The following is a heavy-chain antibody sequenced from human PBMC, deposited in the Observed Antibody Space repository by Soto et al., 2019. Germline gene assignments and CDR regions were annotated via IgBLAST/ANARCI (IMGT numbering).Heavy chain of an antibody. CDR3: ARDSRPTDWAFDY. Sequence: SETLSLTCAVYGGSFSGYYWSWIRQPPGKGLEWIGEINHSGSTNYNPSLKSRVTISVDTSKNQFSLKLSSVTAADTAVYYCARDSRPTDWAFDYWGQGTLVTVSS. V-gene: IGHV4-34*01. CDR1: GGSFSGYY. D-gene: IGHD4-17*01. J-gene: IGHJ4*02. CDR2: INHSGST.